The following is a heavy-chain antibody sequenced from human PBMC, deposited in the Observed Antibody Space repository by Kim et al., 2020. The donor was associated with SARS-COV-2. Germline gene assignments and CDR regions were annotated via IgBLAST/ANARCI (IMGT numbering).Heavy chain of an antibody. V-gene: IGHV4-59*13. CDR1: GGSISSYY. Sequence: SETLSLTCTVSGGSISSYYWSWIRQPPGKGLEWIGYIYYSGSTNYNPSLKSRVTISVDTSKNQFSLKLSSVTAADTAVYYCARGLLNTYYDSSGNGAFDIWGQGTMVTVSS. D-gene: IGHD3-22*01. J-gene: IGHJ3*02. CDR3: ARGLLNTYYDSSGNGAFDI. CDR2: IYYSGST.